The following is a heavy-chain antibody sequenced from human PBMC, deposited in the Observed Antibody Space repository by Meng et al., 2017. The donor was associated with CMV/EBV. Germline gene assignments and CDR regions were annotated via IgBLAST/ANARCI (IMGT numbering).Heavy chain of an antibody. CDR1: GGTFSSYA. J-gene: IGHJ5*02. CDR3: ARDQYEVYSSGWFTPYNWFDP. V-gene: IGHV1-69*05. D-gene: IGHD6-19*01. CDR2: IIPIFGTA. Sequence: SVKVSCKASGGTFSSYAISWVRQAPGQGLEWMGGIIPIFGTANYAQKFQGRVTITTDESTSTAYMELSSLRSEDTAVYYCARDQYEVYSSGWFTPYNWFDPWGQGTLVTVSS.